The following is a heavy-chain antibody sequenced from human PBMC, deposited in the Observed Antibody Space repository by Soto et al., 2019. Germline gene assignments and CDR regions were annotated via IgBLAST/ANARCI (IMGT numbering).Heavy chain of an antibody. V-gene: IGHV4-34*01. J-gene: IGHJ5*02. CDR2: INHSGST. D-gene: IGHD3-22*01. CDR3: AETYYYDSSGYSEGGWFDP. CDR1: GGSFSGYY. Sequence: SETLSLTCAVYGGSFSGYYWSWIRQPPGKGLEWIGEINHSGSTNYNPSLKSRVTISVDTSKNQFSLKLSSVTAADTAVYYCAETYYYDSSGYSEGGWFDPWGQGTLVT.